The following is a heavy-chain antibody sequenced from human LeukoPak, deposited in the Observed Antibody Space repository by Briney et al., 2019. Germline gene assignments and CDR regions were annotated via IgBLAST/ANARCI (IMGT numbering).Heavy chain of an antibody. CDR1: GFIFSSYA. CDR3: GRGWISPYSGYDYDYFDY. Sequence: GGSLRLSCAASGFIFSSYAMSWVRQAPGKGLEWVSTISGSGGSTYYADSVKGRFTISRDNSKNTVYPQMNSLRAEDTAVYYCGRGWISPYSGYDYDYFDYWGQGALVTVSS. D-gene: IGHD5-12*01. CDR2: ISGSGGST. V-gene: IGHV3-23*01. J-gene: IGHJ4*02.